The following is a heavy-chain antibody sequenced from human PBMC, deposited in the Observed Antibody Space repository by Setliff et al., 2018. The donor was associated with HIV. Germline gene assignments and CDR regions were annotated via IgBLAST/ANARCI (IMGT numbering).Heavy chain of an antibody. J-gene: IGHJ5*02. CDR3: VRSIHGGGSEPFDT. CDR1: GGSLQGYY. Sequence: KTSETLSLTCSVSGGSLQGYYWSWIRQPAGKGLQWIGRIYYVGWSKYNPSLEDRVTMSVDTSNNQFSLSLTSVTAADTAVYYCVRSIHGGGSEPFDTWGQGILVTVSS. V-gene: IGHV4-4*07. D-gene: IGHD3-10*01. CDR2: IYYVGWS.